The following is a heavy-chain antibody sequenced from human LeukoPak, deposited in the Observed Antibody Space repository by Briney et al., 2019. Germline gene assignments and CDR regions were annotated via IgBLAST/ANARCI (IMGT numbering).Heavy chain of an antibody. D-gene: IGHD3-22*01. CDR1: GYTFTGYY. J-gene: IGHJ5*02. V-gene: IGHV1-2*02. CDR2: INPNSGGT. Sequence: ASVKVSCKASGYTFTGYYMHWVRQAPGQGLEWMGWINPNSGGTNYAQKFQGRVTMTRDTSISTAYMELSRLRSDDTAVYYCARHAVRYDSDGSPGEWRWLGPWGQGTLVTVSS. CDR3: ARHAVRYDSDGSPGEWRWLGP.